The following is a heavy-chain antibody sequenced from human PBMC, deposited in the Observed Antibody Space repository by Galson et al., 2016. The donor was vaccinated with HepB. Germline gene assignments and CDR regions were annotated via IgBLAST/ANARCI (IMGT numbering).Heavy chain of an antibody. D-gene: IGHD2-15*01. J-gene: IGHJ5*02. V-gene: IGHV6-1*01. CDR1: GDSVSSNSAA. CDR3: ARVRCSPFRCKNWIDA. Sequence: CAISGDSVSSNSAAWTWIRQSPLRGLEWLGRTYYRSKWYNDYAVSVKSRISIHPDTSKSQFSLQLNSVTPEDTAVYDCARVRCSPFRCKNWIDAWGQGTLVTVSS. CDR2: TYYRSKWYN.